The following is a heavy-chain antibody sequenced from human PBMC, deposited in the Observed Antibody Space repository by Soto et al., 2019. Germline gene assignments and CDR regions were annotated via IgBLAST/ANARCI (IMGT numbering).Heavy chain of an antibody. V-gene: IGHV3-66*01. CDR3: AREAKFGGSPAYYMDV. J-gene: IGHJ6*03. D-gene: IGHD2-15*01. CDR2: IYSGGTT. Sequence: GSLRLSCAASGFTVSSNYMTWVRQAPGKGLEWVSVIYSGGTTYYADSVKGRFTISRDNSKNTLYLQMNSLRAEDTAVYYCAREAKFGGSPAYYMDVWGKGTTVTVSS. CDR1: GFTVSSNY.